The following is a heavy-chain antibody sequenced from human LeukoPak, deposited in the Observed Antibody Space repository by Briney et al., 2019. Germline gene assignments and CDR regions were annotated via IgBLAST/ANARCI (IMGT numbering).Heavy chain of an antibody. CDR3: ARRDVLTGYYAFDI. J-gene: IGHJ3*02. CDR2: FHYSGSS. Sequence: SGTLSLTCTVSGGSITSYYWTWIRQPPGKGLEWIGFFHYSGSSKYHPSLESRITISMDTSKNQFSLRLNSVTAADTAIYFCARRDVLTGYYAFDIWGQGTMVTVSS. D-gene: IGHD3-9*01. V-gene: IGHV4-59*08. CDR1: GGSITSYY.